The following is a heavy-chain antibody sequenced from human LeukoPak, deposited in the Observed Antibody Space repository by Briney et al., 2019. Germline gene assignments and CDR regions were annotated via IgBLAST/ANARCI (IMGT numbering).Heavy chain of an antibody. V-gene: IGHV4-34*01. J-gene: IGHJ3*02. D-gene: IGHD3-10*02. CDR1: GGSFSGYY. CDR2: TNHSGST. Sequence: PSETLSLTCAVYGGSFSGYYWSWIRQPPGKGLEWIGETNHSGSTNYNPSLKSRVTISVDTSKNQFSLKLSSVTAADTAVYYCARGDVDPYAFDIWGQGTMVTVSS. CDR3: ARGDVDPYAFDI.